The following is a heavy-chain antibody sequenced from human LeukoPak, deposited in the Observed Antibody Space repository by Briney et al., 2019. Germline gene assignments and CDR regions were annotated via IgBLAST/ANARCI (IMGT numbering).Heavy chain of an antibody. CDR2: ISTSSSYI. CDR1: GFTFSTYS. CDR3: ATERAVNWFDP. Sequence: GGSLRLSCVASGFTFSTYSMNWVRQAPGKGLEWVSSISTSSSYIYHADSVKGRFTISRDNAKNSLYLQMNSLRAEDTSVYYCATERAVNWFDPWGQGTLVTVSS. J-gene: IGHJ5*02. V-gene: IGHV3-21*01.